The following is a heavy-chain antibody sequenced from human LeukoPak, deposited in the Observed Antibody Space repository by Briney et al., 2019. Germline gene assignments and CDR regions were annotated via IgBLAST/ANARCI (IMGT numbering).Heavy chain of an antibody. CDR1: GGSFSGYY. Sequence: SETLSLTCAVYGGSFSGYYWSWIRQPPGKGLEWIGEINHSGSTNYNPSLKSRVTISVDTSKNQFSLKLSSVTAADTAVYYCARGLRAPSYYYDSSGYYGGVYWGQGTLVTVSS. J-gene: IGHJ4*02. CDR2: INHSGST. CDR3: ARGLRAPSYYYDSSGYYGGVY. V-gene: IGHV4-34*01. D-gene: IGHD3-22*01.